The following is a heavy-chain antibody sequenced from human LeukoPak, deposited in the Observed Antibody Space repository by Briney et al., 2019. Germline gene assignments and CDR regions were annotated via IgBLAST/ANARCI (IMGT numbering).Heavy chain of an antibody. V-gene: IGHV3-33*01. CDR3: AREYYGDYYFDS. CDR1: GFTFSSYG. D-gene: IGHD4-17*01. Sequence: GGSLRLSCAASGFTFSSYGMHWVRQAPGKGLEWVALIWYDGSNKYHADSVKGRFTISRDNSKNTLFLQMNSLRAEDTAVYYCAREYYGDYYFDSWGQGTLVTVSS. J-gene: IGHJ4*02. CDR2: IWYDGSNK.